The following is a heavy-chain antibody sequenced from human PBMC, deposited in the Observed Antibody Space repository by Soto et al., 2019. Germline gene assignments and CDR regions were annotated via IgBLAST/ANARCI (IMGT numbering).Heavy chain of an antibody. CDR1: GGTFSSYA. Sequence: QVQLVQSGAEVKKPGSSVKVSCKASGGTFSSYAISWVLQAPGQGLEWMGGIIPISDTTNYAQKFQGRVTITADESTSTAYIELSSLRSEDTAVYYCARSQGSSTSLEIYYYYYYGMDVWGQGTTVTVSS. V-gene: IGHV1-69*01. CDR2: IIPISDTT. J-gene: IGHJ6*02. D-gene: IGHD2-2*01. CDR3: ARSQGSSTSLEIYYYYYYGMDV.